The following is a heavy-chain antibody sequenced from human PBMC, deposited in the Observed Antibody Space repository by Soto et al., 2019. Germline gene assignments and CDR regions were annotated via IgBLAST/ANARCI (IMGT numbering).Heavy chain of an antibody. CDR1: GFTFSSFS. CDR3: AKKANSGPGSHYFDN. J-gene: IGHJ4*02. CDR2: FRTGGDDATT. V-gene: IGHV3-23*01. D-gene: IGHD3-10*01. Sequence: GGSLRLSCAASGFTFSSFSMSWVRQSPGKGLEWVSGFRTGGDDATTYYADSVKGRFTISRDNSKNMLFLQMNSLRAEDTAIYYCAKKANSGPGSHYFDNWGQGTLVTVSS.